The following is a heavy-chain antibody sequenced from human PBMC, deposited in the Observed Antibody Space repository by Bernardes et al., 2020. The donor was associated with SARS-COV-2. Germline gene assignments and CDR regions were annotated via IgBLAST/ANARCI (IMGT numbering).Heavy chain of an antibody. CDR3: ALRPKDIVVVPAAREGGFDY. D-gene: IGHD2-2*01. CDR1: GGSFSGYY. Sequence: SETLSLTCAVYGGSFSGYYWSWIRQPPGKGLEWIGEINHSGSTNYNPSLKSRVTISVDTSKNQFSLKLSSVTAADTAVYYCALRPKDIVVVPAAREGGFDYWGQGTLVTVSS. J-gene: IGHJ4*02. CDR2: INHSGST. V-gene: IGHV4-34*01.